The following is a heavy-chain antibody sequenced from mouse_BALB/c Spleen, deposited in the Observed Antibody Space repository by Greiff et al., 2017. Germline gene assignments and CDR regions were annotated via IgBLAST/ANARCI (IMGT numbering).Heavy chain of an antibody. J-gene: IGHJ2*01. Sequence: VQRVESGAELAKPGASVKMSCKASGYTFTSYWMHWVKQRPGQGLEWIGYINPSTGYTEYNQKFTDKATLTADKSSSTAYMQLSSLTSEDSAVYYCARQLELRSFDYWGQGTTLTVSS. D-gene: IGHD3-1*01. CDR1: GYTFTSYW. CDR3: ARQLELRSFDY. V-gene: IGHV1-7*01. CDR2: INPSTGYT.